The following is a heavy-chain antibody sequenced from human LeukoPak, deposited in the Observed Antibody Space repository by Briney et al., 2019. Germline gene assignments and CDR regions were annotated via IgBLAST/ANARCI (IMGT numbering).Heavy chain of an antibody. CDR1: GFPFSSYA. Sequence: SGGSLRLSCEASGFPFSSYAMNWVRQAPGKWLEWVSTISGSGGSTYYADSVKGRFTISRDKSKNTVYLQMNSLRAEDTAVYYCAKERGYGYNHTDYWGQGTLVTVSS. V-gene: IGHV3-23*01. D-gene: IGHD5-24*01. J-gene: IGHJ4*02. CDR3: AKERGYGYNHTDY. CDR2: ISGSGGST.